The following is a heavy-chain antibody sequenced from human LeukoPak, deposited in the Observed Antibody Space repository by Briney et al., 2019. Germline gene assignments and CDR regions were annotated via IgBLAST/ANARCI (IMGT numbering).Heavy chain of an antibody. CDR2: TSAYNGDT. D-gene: IGHD3-10*01. J-gene: IGHJ5*02. V-gene: IGHV1-18*01. CDR1: GYTFSSYG. Sequence: ASVKVSCKASGYTFSSYGISWVRQAPGQGLEWMGWTSAYNGDTNYAQKLQGRVTMTTDTSTSTAYMELRSLRSDDTAVYYCARSPGGFPHWSDPWAQGTLVTVSS. CDR3: ARSPGGFPHWSDP.